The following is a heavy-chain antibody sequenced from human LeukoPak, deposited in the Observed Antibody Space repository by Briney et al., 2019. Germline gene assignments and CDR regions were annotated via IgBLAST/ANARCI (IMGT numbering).Heavy chain of an antibody. CDR1: GFTFSSCA. Sequence: GGSLRLSCAASGFTFSSCAMSWVRQAPGKGLEWVSAISGSGGSTYYADSVKGRFTISRDNSKNTLYLQMNSLRAEDTAVYYCAKDLTYGSGKELDYWGQGTLVTVSS. J-gene: IGHJ4*02. D-gene: IGHD3-10*01. V-gene: IGHV3-23*01. CDR2: ISGSGGST. CDR3: AKDLTYGSGKELDY.